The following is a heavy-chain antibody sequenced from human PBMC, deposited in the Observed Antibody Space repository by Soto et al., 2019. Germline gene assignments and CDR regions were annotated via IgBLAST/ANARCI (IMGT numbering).Heavy chain of an antibody. J-gene: IGHJ6*02. V-gene: IGHV3-23*01. CDR2: ISGNGGTT. CDR3: AKDARATYGMDV. CDR1: GFTFSSYV. Sequence: EVQLLESGGGLVQPGGSLRLSCAASGFTFSSYVMSWVRQAPGKGLEWVSTISGNGGTTYYADSVKGRFTISRDNSKNTLYLQMNSLRAEDTAVYYCAKDARATYGMDVWGQGTTVTVSS.